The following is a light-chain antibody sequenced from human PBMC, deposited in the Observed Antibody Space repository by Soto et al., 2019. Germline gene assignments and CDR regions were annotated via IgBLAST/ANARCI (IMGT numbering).Light chain of an antibody. J-gene: IGKJ2*01. Sequence: DIQMTQSPSSLSASVGDIVTITCRASQDIGNRLGWSQQRPGQAPRRLIYAASILQSGVPSRFSGSGSGTEFTLTIASLQPEDFATYFCLQYTAYPYNCGQGTKLEIK. CDR2: AAS. CDR3: LQYTAYPYN. V-gene: IGKV1-17*01. CDR1: QDIGNR.